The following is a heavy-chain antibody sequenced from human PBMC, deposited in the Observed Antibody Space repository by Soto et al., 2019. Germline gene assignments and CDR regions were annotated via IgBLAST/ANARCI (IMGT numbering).Heavy chain of an antibody. Sequence: QLHLVQSGAVLKRPGASVTVSGSASGNPVTASYMHWVGQAPGRGFEGMGGINPATGAARYTQTFQGRVTMTRDTSTSTVFMELSGLTSEDTAVFYCARGGGVGVAGSAAFDMWGQGTLVTVSS. CDR2: INPATGAA. V-gene: IGHV1-46*01. CDR3: ARGGGVGVAGSAAFDM. CDR1: GNPVTASY. D-gene: IGHD3-3*01. J-gene: IGHJ3*02.